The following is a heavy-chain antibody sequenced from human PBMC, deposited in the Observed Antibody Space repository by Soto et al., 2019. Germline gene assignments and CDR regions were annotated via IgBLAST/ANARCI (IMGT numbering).Heavy chain of an antibody. CDR3: ARDSLGIAAAGTPTFDY. D-gene: IGHD6-13*01. Sequence: GGSLRLSCAASGFTFSSYSMNWVRQAPGKGLEWVSSISSSSSYIYYADSVKGRFTISRDNAKNSLYLQMNSLRAEDTAVYYCARDSLGIAAAGTPTFDYWGQGTLVTV. V-gene: IGHV3-21*01. J-gene: IGHJ4*02. CDR1: GFTFSSYS. CDR2: ISSSSSYI.